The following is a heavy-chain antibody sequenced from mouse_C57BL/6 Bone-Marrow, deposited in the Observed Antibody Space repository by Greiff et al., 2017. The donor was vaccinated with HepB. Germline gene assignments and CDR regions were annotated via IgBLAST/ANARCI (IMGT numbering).Heavy chain of an antibody. V-gene: IGHV1-42*01. Sequence: EVMLVESGPELVKPGASVKISCKASGYSFTGYYMNWVKQSPEKSLEWIGEINPSTGGTTYNQKFKAKATLTVDKSSSTAYMQLKSLTSEDSAVYYCARRRDGNDYWGQGTTLTVSS. CDR1: GYSFTGYY. D-gene: IGHD2-1*01. CDR3: ARRRDGNDY. CDR2: INPSTGGT. J-gene: IGHJ2*01.